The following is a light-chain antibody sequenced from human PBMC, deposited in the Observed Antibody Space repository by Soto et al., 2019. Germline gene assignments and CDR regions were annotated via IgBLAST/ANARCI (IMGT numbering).Light chain of an antibody. Sequence: EILMTQSPSTLSVSPGESATLSCRASQSVRSHLAWYQQKPGQAPRLLIYGTSNRATGIPDRISGSRSGTEFTLTISSLQSEDFRVYYCQQFDDWPTFGQGTKVDIK. V-gene: IGKV3-15*01. CDR3: QQFDDWPT. J-gene: IGKJ1*01. CDR1: QSVRSH. CDR2: GTS.